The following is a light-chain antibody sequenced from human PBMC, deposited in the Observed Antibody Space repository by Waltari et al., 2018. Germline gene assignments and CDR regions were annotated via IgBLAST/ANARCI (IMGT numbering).Light chain of an antibody. V-gene: IGLV4-69*01. CDR1: SGHSSNI. Sequence: QLVVTQSPSASAPLGASVKLTCTLSSGHSSNIVEWPQQRPEKGPRYLMKVKSDGSPIKGDDIPDRFSGSSSGAERYLTISSLQPDDEADYYCQTGGHGTWVFGGGTTLTVL. CDR2: VKSDGSP. J-gene: IGLJ3*02. CDR3: QTGGHGTWV.